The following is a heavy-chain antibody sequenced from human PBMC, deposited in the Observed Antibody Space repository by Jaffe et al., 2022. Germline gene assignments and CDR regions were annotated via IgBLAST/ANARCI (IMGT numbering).Heavy chain of an antibody. V-gene: IGHV3-48*01. CDR1: GFTFSSYS. D-gene: IGHD3-10*01. Sequence: EVQLVESGGGLVQPGGSLRLSCAASGFTFSSYSMNWVRQAPGKGLEWVSYISSSSSTIYYADSVKGRFTISRDNAKNSLYLQMNSLRAEDTAVYYCARDLRGGFVDYWGQGTLVTVSS. J-gene: IGHJ4*02. CDR3: ARDLRGGFVDY. CDR2: ISSSSSTI.